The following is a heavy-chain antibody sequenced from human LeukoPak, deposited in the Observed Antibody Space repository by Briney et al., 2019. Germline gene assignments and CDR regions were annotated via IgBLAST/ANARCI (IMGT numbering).Heavy chain of an antibody. CDR2: IIPIFGTA. CDR3: VRWELRLGYFDY. V-gene: IGHV1-69*13. D-gene: IGHD1-26*01. Sequence: SVKVSCTASGGTFSSYAISWVRQAPGQGLEWMGGIIPIFGTANYAQKFQGRVTVTADESTSTAYMELSSLRSEDTAVYYCVRWELRLGYFDYWGQGTLVTVSS. CDR1: GGTFSSYA. J-gene: IGHJ4*02.